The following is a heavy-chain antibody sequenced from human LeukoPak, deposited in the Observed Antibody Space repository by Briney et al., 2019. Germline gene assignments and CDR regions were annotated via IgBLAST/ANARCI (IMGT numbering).Heavy chain of an antibody. D-gene: IGHD3-9*01. J-gene: IGHJ4*02. CDR3: ATGYPGGY. CDR2: MSWNSGRI. V-gene: IGHV3-9*01. CDR1: GFSFDDYA. Sequence: GKSLRLSCALSGFSFDDYAVHWVRPAPGEGREWVSGMSWNSGRIGYSGSVKGRFTISRDNAKNSLYLQMNSLKAEDTALYYCATGYPGGYWGQGTLVTVSS.